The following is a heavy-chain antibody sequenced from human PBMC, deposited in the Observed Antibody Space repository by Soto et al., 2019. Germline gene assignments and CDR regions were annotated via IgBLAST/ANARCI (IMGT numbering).Heavy chain of an antibody. CDR1: CGSFIGYY. V-gene: IGHV4-34*01. CDR3: ARGNSKGPTRGSSWYSNYYYGMDV. CDR2: INHSGST. Sequence: SETLSLTCAFYCGSFIGYYWSWIRQPPGKGLEWIGEINHSGSTNYNPSLKSRVTISVDTSKNQFSLKLSSVTAADTAVYYCARGNSKGPTRGSSWYSNYYYGMDVWGQGTTVTVSS. D-gene: IGHD6-13*01. J-gene: IGHJ6*02.